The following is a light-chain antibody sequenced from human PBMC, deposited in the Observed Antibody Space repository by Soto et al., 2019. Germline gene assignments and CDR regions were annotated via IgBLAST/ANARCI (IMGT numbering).Light chain of an antibody. CDR2: GAS. CDR1: QSVSSYF. Sequence: EVVLTQSPGTLSLSPGERATLSWRPSQSVSSYFLAWYQHKPGLAPRLLIYGASTRATGIPDRFSGSGSGTDFTLTISRLEPEDFAVYYCHQYSGSPWTFGQGTKVEIK. CDR3: HQYSGSPWT. J-gene: IGKJ1*01. V-gene: IGKV3-20*01.